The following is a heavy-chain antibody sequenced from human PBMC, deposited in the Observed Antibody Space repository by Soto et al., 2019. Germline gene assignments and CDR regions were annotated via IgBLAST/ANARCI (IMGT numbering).Heavy chain of an antibody. CDR2: ISGGGSST. V-gene: IGHV3-23*01. Sequence: EVQLLESGGGLVQPGGSLRLSCAASGFTFSNYAMSWVRQAPGKGLEWVSGISGGGSSTYYADSVKGRFTISRDNSKNTVYLEMNSLRAEDTAVYYCANDCGVGCCSVFVYWGQGTLVIVSS. J-gene: IGHJ4*02. D-gene: IGHD2-15*01. CDR3: ANDCGVGCCSVFVY. CDR1: GFTFSNYA.